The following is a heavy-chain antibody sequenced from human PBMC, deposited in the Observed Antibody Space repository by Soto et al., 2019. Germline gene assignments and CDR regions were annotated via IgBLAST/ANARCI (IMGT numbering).Heavy chain of an antibody. CDR2: TSYAGSNT. J-gene: IGHJ4*02. CDR3: ARWGTTGGLDV. CDR1: GFTFRSFV. D-gene: IGHD3-16*01. Sequence: QVQLVESGGGVVQPGTSLRLSCVGSGFTFRSFVIHWVRQAPGKGLEWVALTSYAGSNTYYDDSVKGRFTISRDNSRNTVYLQMDSLRLEDTALYYCARWGTTGGLDVWGQGTLVSVSS. V-gene: IGHV3-30*19.